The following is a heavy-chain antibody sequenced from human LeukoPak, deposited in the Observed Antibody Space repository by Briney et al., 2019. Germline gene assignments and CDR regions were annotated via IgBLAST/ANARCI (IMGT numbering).Heavy chain of an antibody. J-gene: IGHJ4*02. Sequence: XXIGYIYYSGSTNYNPSLKSRVTISVDTSKNQFSLKLSSVTAADTAVYYCARGDYGDSPWSAYWGQGTLVTVSS. V-gene: IGHV4-59*09. CDR3: ARGDYGDSPWSAY. CDR2: IYYSGST. D-gene: IGHD4-17*01.